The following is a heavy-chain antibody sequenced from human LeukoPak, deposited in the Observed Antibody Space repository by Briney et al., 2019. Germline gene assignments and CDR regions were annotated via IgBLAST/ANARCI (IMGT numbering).Heavy chain of an antibody. CDR1: GYSISSGYY. J-gene: IGHJ3*02. Sequence: SGTLSLTCAVSGYSISSGYYWGWFRQPPGKGLKWIGTIYLSGSTYYNPSLKSRVTISVDTSKNQFSLKLSSVTAADTAVYFCARHRSGPNAFDIWGQGTMVTVPS. D-gene: IGHD3-3*01. CDR2: IYLSGST. CDR3: ARHRSGPNAFDI. V-gene: IGHV4-38-2*01.